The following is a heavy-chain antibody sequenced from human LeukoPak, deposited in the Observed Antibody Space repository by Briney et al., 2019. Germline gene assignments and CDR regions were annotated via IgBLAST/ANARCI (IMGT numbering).Heavy chain of an antibody. V-gene: IGHV3-73*01. CDR2: IRSKANSYAT. CDR1: GFTFSGSA. CDR3: TRGMATMAPGDDY. D-gene: IGHD5-24*01. J-gene: IGHJ4*02. Sequence: GGSLRLSCAASGFTFSGSAMHWVRQASGKGLEWVGRIRSKANSYATAYAASVKGRFTISRDDSKNTAYLQMNSLKTEDTAVYYCTRGMATMAPGDDYWGQGTLVTVSS.